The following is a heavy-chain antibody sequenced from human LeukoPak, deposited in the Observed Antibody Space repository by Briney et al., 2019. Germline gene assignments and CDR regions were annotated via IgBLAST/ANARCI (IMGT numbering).Heavy chain of an antibody. J-gene: IGHJ5*01. D-gene: IGHD1-26*01. CDR3: ARVRRQVGSRWFDS. CDR2: INIGGSV. CDR1: GFPFTNNY. Sequence: GSLRLSCAASGFPFTNNYMSWVRQAPGKGLEWVSVINIGGSVSYADSVKGRFTISRDNSNSTLYLQMNSLRVEDTALYYCARVRRQVGSRWFDSWGQGTLVTVSS. V-gene: IGHV3-53*01.